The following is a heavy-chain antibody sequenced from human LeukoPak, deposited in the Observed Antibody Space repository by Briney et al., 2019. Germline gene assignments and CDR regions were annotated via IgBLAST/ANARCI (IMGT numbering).Heavy chain of an antibody. CDR1: GFTFSSYA. D-gene: IGHD3-22*01. Sequence: GGSLRLSCAASGFTFSSYAMSWVRQAPGKGLEWVSAISGSGGSTYYADSVKGRFTISRDNSKNTLYLQMNSLRAEDTAVYYCAKDHYYDSSGYYPDAFDIWAKGQWSPSLQ. J-gene: IGHJ3*02. CDR3: AKDHYYDSSGYYPDAFDI. V-gene: IGHV3-23*01. CDR2: ISGSGGST.